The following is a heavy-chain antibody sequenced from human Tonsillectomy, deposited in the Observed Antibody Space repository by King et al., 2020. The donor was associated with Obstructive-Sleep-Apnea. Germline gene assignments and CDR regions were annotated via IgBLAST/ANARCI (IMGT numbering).Heavy chain of an antibody. Sequence: QLVESGGGLVKPGGSLRLSCVSSGFSFSGYSMNWVRQDPGEGLEWVSSITASSSHIYYADSVKGRFTISRDNSRNTLFLQMDSLRAEDTAIYYCARDALAHRIILDSWGQGTLVTVSS. CDR2: ITASSSHI. CDR1: GFSFSGYS. J-gene: IGHJ4*02. V-gene: IGHV3-21*01. CDR3: ARDALAHRIILDS. D-gene: IGHD6-6*01.